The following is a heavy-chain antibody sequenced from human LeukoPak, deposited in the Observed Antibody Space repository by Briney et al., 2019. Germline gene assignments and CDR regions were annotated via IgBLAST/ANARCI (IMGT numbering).Heavy chain of an antibody. D-gene: IGHD6-19*01. J-gene: IGHJ6*02. CDR3: ARVAVAIFGLDV. CDR2: INTGKGNT. CDR1: GYTFTNYA. V-gene: IGHV1-3*04. Sequence: ASVKVSCKASGYTFTNYAMYWVRQAPGQRLEWMGWINTGKGNTKYPQKFQGRVTITSDTSARTAYMELTSLRSEDTAVYYCARVAVAIFGLDVWGQGTTATVSS.